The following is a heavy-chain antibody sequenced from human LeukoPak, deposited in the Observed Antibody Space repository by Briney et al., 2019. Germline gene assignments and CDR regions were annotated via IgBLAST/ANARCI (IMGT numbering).Heavy chain of an antibody. J-gene: IGHJ4*02. CDR2: MNPNSGNT. CDR1: GYTFTSYD. CDR3: ARSRGSFDY. Sequence: ASVKVSCKASGYTFTSYDINWVRQATGQGLEWMGWMNPNSGNTGYAQKLQGRVTMTTDTSTSTAYMELRSLRSDDTAVYYCARSRGSFDYWGQGTLVTVSS. V-gene: IGHV1-8*01.